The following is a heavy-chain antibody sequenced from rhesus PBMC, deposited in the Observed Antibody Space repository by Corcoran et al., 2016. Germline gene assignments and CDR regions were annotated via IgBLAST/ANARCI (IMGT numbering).Heavy chain of an antibody. V-gene: IGHV4-165*01. Sequence: QVQLQESGPGLVKPSETLSLTCAVSGGSFSGYYWGWIRAPPGKGLEWIGNISGSSGSTDYNPSLKSRVTISTDTSKNHFSLKLSSVTAADTAVYYCARDPGEGYYPFDVWGPGVLVTVSS. J-gene: IGHJ5-1*01. CDR3: ARDPGEGYYPFDV. CDR2: ISGSSGST. CDR1: GGSFSGYY. D-gene: IGHD3-28*01.